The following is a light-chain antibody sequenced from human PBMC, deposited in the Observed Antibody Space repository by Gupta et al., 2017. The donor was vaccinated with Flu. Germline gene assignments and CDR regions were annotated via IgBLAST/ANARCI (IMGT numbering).Light chain of an antibody. J-gene: IGKJ1*01. Sequence: EVVLTQSPRTLSLSPGERATLSCRASQSVSNNYLAWYQQKPGQAPRLLIYGASSRATAIPGRFSGSGSVTDFTLTISRLEPEDFAVYFCQQDGRSPWTFGQGTKVEIK. CDR2: GAS. CDR1: QSVSNNY. V-gene: IGKV3-20*01. CDR3: QQDGRSPWT.